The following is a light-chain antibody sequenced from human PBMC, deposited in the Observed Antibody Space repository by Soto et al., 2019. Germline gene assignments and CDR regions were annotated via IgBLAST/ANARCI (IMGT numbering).Light chain of an antibody. J-gene: IGLJ2*01. V-gene: IGLV1-44*01. CDR3: AACDDSLNGHVV. CDR2: CNN. CDR1: SSNIGRNT. Sequence: QSVLTQPPSASGTPGQRVTISCSGSSSNIGRNTVNWYQQLPGTAPKLLIYCNNKRPSGVPARISGSKSGTSASLAISGLQSEDEDDYYCAACDDSLNGHVVFGGGTKLTVL.